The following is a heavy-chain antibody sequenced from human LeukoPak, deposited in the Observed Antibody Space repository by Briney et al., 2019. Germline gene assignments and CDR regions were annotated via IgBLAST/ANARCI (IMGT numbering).Heavy chain of an antibody. J-gene: IGHJ3*02. V-gene: IGHV3-21*01. Sequence: GGSLRLSCAASGFTFSSYSMNWVRQAPGKGLEWVSSISSSSSYIYYADSVKGRFTISRDNAKNTLYLQMNSLRAEDTAVFYCTRDAHYDYPAGETAFDIWGQGTMVTVSS. CDR3: TRDAHYDYPAGETAFDI. D-gene: IGHD3-16*01. CDR2: ISSSSSYI. CDR1: GFTFSSYS.